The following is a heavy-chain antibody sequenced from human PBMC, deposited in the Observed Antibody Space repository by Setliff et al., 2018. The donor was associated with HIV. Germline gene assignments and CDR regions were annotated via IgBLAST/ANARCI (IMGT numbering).Heavy chain of an antibody. CDR2: IYHNGNT. V-gene: IGHV4-28*06. CDR3: AGMGNSYDSSGSYDYFDY. D-gene: IGHD3-22*01. Sequence: SETLSLTCAVSGYSISSSNWWAWFRQPPGKGLEWIGYIYHNGNTNYNPSLRSRVTMSIDTSKNQFFLKLSSVTALDTATYYCAGMGNSYDSSGSYDYFDYWGQGTLVTVS. CDR1: GYSISSSNW. J-gene: IGHJ4*02.